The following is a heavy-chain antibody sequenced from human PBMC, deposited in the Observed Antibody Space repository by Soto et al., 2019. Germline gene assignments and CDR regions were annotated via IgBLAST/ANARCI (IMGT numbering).Heavy chain of an antibody. D-gene: IGHD5-12*01. CDR2: ISGSGGST. CDR1: GFTFSSYA. CDR3: AKDRSGYDWLGGSFDY. J-gene: IGHJ4*02. Sequence: RLSCAASGFTFSSYAMSWVRQAPGKGLEWVSAISGSGGSTYYADSVKGRFTISRDNSKNTLYLQMNSLRAEDTAVYYCAKDRSGYDWLGGSFDYWGQGTLVTVSS. V-gene: IGHV3-23*01.